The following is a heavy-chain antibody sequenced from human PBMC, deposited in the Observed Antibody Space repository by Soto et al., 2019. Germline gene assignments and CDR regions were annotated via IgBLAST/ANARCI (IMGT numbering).Heavy chain of an antibody. V-gene: IGHV3-23*01. CDR3: ASYSASAEVY. CDR1: GFTFSIYK. D-gene: IGHD4-4*01. J-gene: IGHJ4*02. Sequence: EVQLLESGGALVQPGGSLRLSCAASGFTFSIYKMSWVRQAPGKGLEWVSGIGKSGDTTYYADSVKGWFTITRDNSKNTLYLQMNNLRADDTAVYFCASYSASAEVYWGQGTLVTVSS. CDR2: IGKSGDTT.